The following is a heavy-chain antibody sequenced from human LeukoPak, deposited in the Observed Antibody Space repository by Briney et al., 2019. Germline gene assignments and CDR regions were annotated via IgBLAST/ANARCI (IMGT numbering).Heavy chain of an antibody. CDR3: AKDNSYYDSSGYYDY. CDR2: ISGSGGST. D-gene: IGHD3-22*01. CDR1: GFTFSSYG. V-gene: IGHV3-23*01. Sequence: PGGSLRLSCAASGFTFSSYGMSWVRQAPGKGLEWVSAISGSGGSTYYADSVKGRFTISRDNSKNTLYLQMNSLRAEDTAVYYCAKDNSYYDSSGYYDYWGQGTLVTVSS. J-gene: IGHJ4*02.